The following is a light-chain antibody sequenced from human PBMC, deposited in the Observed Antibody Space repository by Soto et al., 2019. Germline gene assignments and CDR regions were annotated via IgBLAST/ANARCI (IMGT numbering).Light chain of an antibody. Sequence: EIVMTQSPVTLSVSPGERATLSCRASQSVSINLAWYQQKRGQAPSLLIYGASTRATGIPARFSGSGSGTEFTLTISSLQSEDSAVYYCQQYNNWPPMYTFGQGTKLEIK. CDR1: QSVSIN. J-gene: IGKJ2*01. CDR3: QQYNNWPPMYT. CDR2: GAS. V-gene: IGKV3-15*01.